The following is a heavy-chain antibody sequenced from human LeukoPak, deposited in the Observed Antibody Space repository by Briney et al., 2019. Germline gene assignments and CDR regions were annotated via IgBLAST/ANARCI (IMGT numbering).Heavy chain of an antibody. J-gene: IGHJ6*02. Sequence: SSETLSLTCTVSGDSIRSGAYYWGWIRQHLEKGLEWIGYIYSNGDTYYNPSLKSRITLSIDTSKNQFSLKLTSVTAADSAVYYCARDRGDGMDVWGRGTTVTVSS. CDR2: IYSNGDT. V-gene: IGHV4-31*03. CDR3: ARDRGDGMDV. CDR1: GDSIRSGAYY.